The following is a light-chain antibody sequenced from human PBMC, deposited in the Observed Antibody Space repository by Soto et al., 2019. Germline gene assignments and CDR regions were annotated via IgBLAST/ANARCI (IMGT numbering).Light chain of an antibody. CDR1: QSVSSY. CDR2: DAS. CDR3: QQSSNWPPWT. J-gene: IGKJ1*01. V-gene: IGKV3-11*01. Sequence: EIVLTQSPATLSLSPGERATLSCSASQSVSSYLAWYEQKPGQAPRLLIYDASNRATGIPDRFSGSGSGTDFTLTISSLEPEDFAVYYCQQSSNWPPWTFGQGNKVEIK.